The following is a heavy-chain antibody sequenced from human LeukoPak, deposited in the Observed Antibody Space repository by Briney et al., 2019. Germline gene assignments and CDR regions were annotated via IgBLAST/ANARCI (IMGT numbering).Heavy chain of an antibody. CDR3: ARVSLVRGAPDYYFDY. D-gene: IGHD3-10*01. V-gene: IGHV4-30-2*01. CDR2: IHHSEST. Sequence: SETLSLTCIVSGGSISSGGYYWSWIRQPPGQGLEWIGYIHHSESTYYNPSLKSRVTMSVDTSKNQFSLKLSSVTAADTAVYYCARVSLVRGAPDYYFDYWGQGTLVTVSS. CDR1: GGSISSGGYY. J-gene: IGHJ4*02.